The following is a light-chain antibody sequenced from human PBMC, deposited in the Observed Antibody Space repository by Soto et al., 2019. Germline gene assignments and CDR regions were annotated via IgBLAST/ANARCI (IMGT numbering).Light chain of an antibody. V-gene: IGKV3-20*01. CDR3: QQYGSSPPYT. Sequence: IVLTQSPGTLSLSPGERATLSCRASQSVSSSYLAWYQQKPGQAPRLLIYGASSRATGIPDRFSGSGSGTEFTLTISRLEPEDFSVYYGQQYGSSPPYTFGQVTKLEIK. J-gene: IGKJ2*01. CDR1: QSVSSSY. CDR2: GAS.